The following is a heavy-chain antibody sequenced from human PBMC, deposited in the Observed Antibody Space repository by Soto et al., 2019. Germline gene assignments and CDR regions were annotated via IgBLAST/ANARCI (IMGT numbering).Heavy chain of an antibody. CDR1: GYTFTSCY. Sequence: GAAVKVSCRASGYTFTSCYMHWVRQAPGQGLEGMGIINPSGGSTSYAQKFQGRVTMTRDTSTSTVYMELSSLRSEDTAVYYCAREGESVVVGNWFDPWGQGTLVTVS. CDR2: INPSGGST. J-gene: IGHJ5*02. V-gene: IGHV1-46*01. CDR3: AREGESVVVGNWFDP. D-gene: IGHD3-22*01.